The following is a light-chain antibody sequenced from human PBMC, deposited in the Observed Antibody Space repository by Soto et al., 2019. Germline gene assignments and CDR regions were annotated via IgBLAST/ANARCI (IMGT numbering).Light chain of an antibody. V-gene: IGKV3-15*01. Sequence: EIVMTQSPGTLSVSPGERVIFSCRASQSVSSNLAWYQQKPGQTPRLLIYGASTRATGIPDRFSGSGSGTEFTLPISSLQSEDFADYYCQQYQNWPLITFGQGTRLENK. J-gene: IGKJ5*01. CDR1: QSVSSN. CDR2: GAS. CDR3: QQYQNWPLIT.